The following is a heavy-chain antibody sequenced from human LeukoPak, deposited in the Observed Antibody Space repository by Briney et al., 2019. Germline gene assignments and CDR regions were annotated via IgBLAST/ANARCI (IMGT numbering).Heavy chain of an antibody. CDR2: IIPIFGTA. D-gene: IGHD6-19*01. CDR1: GGTFSSYA. Sequence: SVRVSCKASGGTFSSYAISWVRQAPGQGLEWMGGIIPIFGTANYAQKFQGRVTITADESTSTAYMELSSLRSEDTAVYYCARVGDLQSGWLGEYDYWGQGTLVTVSS. J-gene: IGHJ4*02. V-gene: IGHV1-69*13. CDR3: ARVGDLQSGWLGEYDY.